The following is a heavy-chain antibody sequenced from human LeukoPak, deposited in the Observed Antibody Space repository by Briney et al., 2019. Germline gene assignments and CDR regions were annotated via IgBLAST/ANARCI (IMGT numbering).Heavy chain of an antibody. CDR1: GFTFSSYA. V-gene: IGHV3-30*04. CDR3: ARRPPGRWLQAYNWFDP. D-gene: IGHD5-24*01. J-gene: IGHJ5*02. CDR2: ISYDGSNK. Sequence: GRSLRLSCAASGFTFSSYAMHWVRQAPGKGLEWVAVISYDGSNKYYADSVKGRFTISRDNSKNTLYLQMNSLRAEDTAVYYCARRPPGRWLQAYNWFDPWGQGTLVTVSS.